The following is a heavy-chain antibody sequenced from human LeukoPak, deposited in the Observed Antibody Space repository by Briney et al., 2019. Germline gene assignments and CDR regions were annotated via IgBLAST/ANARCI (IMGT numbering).Heavy chain of an antibody. V-gene: IGHV1-8*01. CDR2: MNPNSGNT. Sequence: GASVKVSCKASGYTFTSYDINWVRQATGQGLEWMGWMNPNSGNTGYAQKFQGRVTMTRNTSISTAYMELSSLRSEDTAVYYCAGAHSGHDAFDIWGQGTMVTVSS. D-gene: IGHD6-25*01. J-gene: IGHJ3*02. CDR1: GYTFTSYD. CDR3: AGAHSGHDAFDI.